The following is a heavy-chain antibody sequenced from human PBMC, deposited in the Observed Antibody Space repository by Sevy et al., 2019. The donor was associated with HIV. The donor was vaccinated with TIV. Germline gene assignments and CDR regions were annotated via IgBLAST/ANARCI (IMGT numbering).Heavy chain of an antibody. J-gene: IGHJ1*01. CDR3: ASNGRGLTYCGGDCQNAEYFQH. D-gene: IGHD2-21*01. Sequence: GGSLRLSCAASGFTFSSYGMNWVRQAPGKGLEWVAVIWSDGSNKYYADSVKGRFTISRDNSKDTLYLEMNSLRTEDTAVYYCASNGRGLTYCGGDCQNAEYFQHWGQGTLVTVSS. V-gene: IGHV3-33*08. CDR2: IWSDGSNK. CDR1: GFTFSSYG.